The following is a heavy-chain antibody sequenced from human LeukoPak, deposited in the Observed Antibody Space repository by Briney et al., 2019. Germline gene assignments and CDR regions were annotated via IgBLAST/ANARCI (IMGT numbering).Heavy chain of an antibody. CDR1: GGSFSGYY. V-gene: IGHV4-34*01. Sequence: SETLSLTCAVYGGSFSGYYWSWIRQPPGKGLEWIGEINHSGSTNYNPSLKSRVTISVGTSKNQFSLKLSSVTAADTAVYYCARFVVVPAAMKGYYYYYYMDVWGKGTTVTVSS. CDR2: INHSGST. D-gene: IGHD2-2*01. CDR3: ARFVVVPAAMKGYYYYYYMDV. J-gene: IGHJ6*03.